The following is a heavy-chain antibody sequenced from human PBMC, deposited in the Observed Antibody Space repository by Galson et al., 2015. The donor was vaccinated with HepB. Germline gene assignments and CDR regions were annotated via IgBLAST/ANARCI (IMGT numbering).Heavy chain of an antibody. CDR1: GFTFDDYA. J-gene: IGHJ6*04. CDR2: ISWNSGSI. D-gene: IGHD3-3*01. Sequence: SLRLSCAASGFTFDDYAMRWVRQAPGKGLEWVSGISWNSGSIGYADSVKGRFTISRDNAKNSLYLQMNSLRAEDTALYYCAKDQNPPGYYDFWSGYPDVWGKGTTVTVSS. V-gene: IGHV3-9*01. CDR3: AKDQNPPGYYDFWSGYPDV.